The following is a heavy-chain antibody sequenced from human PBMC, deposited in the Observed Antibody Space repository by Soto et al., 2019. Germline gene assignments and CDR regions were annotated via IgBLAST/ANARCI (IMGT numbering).Heavy chain of an antibody. V-gene: IGHV3-23*01. CDR2: ISRGGDSA. CDR3: AKDGDIVLLAADF. J-gene: IGHJ4*02. D-gene: IGHD2-8*02. Sequence: GGSLRLSCVASGLIFSSFGMTWVRQAPGKGLEWVSGISRGGDSAYYADSVKGRFTIYRDNSKKTLYLQMNSLRAEDTAVYYCAKDGDIVLLAADFWGQGTLVTVSS. CDR1: GLIFSSFG.